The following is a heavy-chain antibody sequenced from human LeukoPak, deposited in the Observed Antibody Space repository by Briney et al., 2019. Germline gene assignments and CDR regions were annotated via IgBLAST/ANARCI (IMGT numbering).Heavy chain of an antibody. V-gene: IGHV1-46*01. CDR1: GYTFTSYY. D-gene: IGHD1-26*01. CDR3: ARAQVGLVFHDAFDI. Sequence: ASVKVSCKASGYTFTSYYMHWVRQAPGQGLEWMGIINPSGGSTSYAQKFQGRVTMTRDTSTSTVYMELSSLRSEDTAVYYCARAQVGLVFHDAFDIWGQGTIVTVSS. CDR2: INPSGGST. J-gene: IGHJ3*02.